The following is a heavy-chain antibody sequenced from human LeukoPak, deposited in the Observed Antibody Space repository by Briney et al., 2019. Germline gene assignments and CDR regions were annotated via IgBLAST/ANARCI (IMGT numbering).Heavy chain of an antibody. J-gene: IGHJ4*02. V-gene: IGHV3-30*02. CDR3: AKGGRGGNVVVVSAAPIDY. CDR2: IRYDGSNK. Sequence: GGSLRLSCAASGFTFSNYGMHWVRQAPGKGLEWVASIRYDGSNKYYADSVKGRFTISRDSSKSTLYLQMNSLGAEDTAVYYCAKGGRGGNVVVVSAAPIDYWGQGTLVTVSP. CDR1: GFTFSNYG. D-gene: IGHD2-2*01.